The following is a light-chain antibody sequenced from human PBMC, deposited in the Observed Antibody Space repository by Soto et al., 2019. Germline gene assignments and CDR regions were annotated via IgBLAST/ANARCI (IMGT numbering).Light chain of an antibody. Sequence: QSVLTQPPSASGTPGQRVTISCSGSSSNIGSNFVYWYQQFPGTAPKLLIYRNNQRPSGVPDRFSGSKSGTSASLAITGLQAGDEGDYYCATWDSRLRALLFGGGTKLTVL. CDR3: ATWDSRLRALL. CDR2: RNN. V-gene: IGLV1-47*01. CDR1: SSNIGSNF. J-gene: IGLJ2*01.